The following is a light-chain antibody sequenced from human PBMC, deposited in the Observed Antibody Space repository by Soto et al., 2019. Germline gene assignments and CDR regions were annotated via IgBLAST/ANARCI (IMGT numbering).Light chain of an antibody. CDR3: QQRSNWPPSLT. Sequence: EIVLTQSPATLSLSPGERATVSCRASQSVSSYLAWYQQKPGQAPRLLIYDASNRATGIPARFSGSGSGTDFTLTISSLEPEDFAVYYCQQRSNWPPSLTFGGGTKVDIK. J-gene: IGKJ4*01. V-gene: IGKV3-11*01. CDR1: QSVSSY. CDR2: DAS.